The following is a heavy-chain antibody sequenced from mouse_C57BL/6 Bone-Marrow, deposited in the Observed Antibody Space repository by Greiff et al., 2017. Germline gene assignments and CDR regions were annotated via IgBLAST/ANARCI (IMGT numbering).Heavy chain of an antibody. CDR3: ARKGNFSGFAY. CDR2: IDPSDSYT. V-gene: IGHV1-69*01. J-gene: IGHJ3*01. Sequence: QVHVKQPDAELVIPGASVKLSCKVSGYTFTSHTMHWVKQRPGQGLEWIGEIDPSDSYTKYNQKFKGKSTLTVDKSSSTAYMQLSSLTSEDSAVYYCARKGNFSGFAYWGQGTLVTVSA. CDR1: GYTFTSHT. D-gene: IGHD2-1*01.